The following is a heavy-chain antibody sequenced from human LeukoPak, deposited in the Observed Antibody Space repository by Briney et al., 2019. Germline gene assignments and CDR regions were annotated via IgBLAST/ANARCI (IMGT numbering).Heavy chain of an antibody. D-gene: IGHD6-6*01. CDR2: ISGSGGST. Sequence: SGGSLRLSCAASGFTFSSYAMSWVRQAPGKGLEWVSAISGSGGSTYYADSVKGRFTISRDNSKNTLYLQMNSLRAEDTAVYYCAKDRGYDIAARPSYYFDYWGQGTLVTVSS. CDR1: GFTFSSYA. CDR3: AKDRGYDIAARPSYYFDY. V-gene: IGHV3-23*01. J-gene: IGHJ4*02.